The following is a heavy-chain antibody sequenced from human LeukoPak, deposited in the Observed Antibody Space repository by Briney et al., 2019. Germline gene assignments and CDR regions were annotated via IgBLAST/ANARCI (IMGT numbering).Heavy chain of an antibody. CDR1: GGSISSHY. D-gene: IGHD1-7*01. CDR3: ARVYWNYVVYYMDV. Sequence: SETLSLTCTVSGGSISSHYWSWIRQPPGKGLEWIGYIYYSGSANYNPSLKSRVTISVDTSKNQFSLKLSSVTAADTAVYYCARVYWNYVVYYMDVWGKGTTVTVSS. CDR2: IYYSGSA. J-gene: IGHJ6*03. V-gene: IGHV4-59*11.